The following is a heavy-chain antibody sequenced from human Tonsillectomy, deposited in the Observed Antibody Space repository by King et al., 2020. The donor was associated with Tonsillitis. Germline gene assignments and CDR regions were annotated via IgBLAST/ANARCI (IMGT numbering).Heavy chain of an antibody. D-gene: IGHD6-13*01. CDR2: ISYDGDNE. CDR1: GFTFSSYG. Sequence: VQLVESGGGVVQPGRSLRLSCAASGFTFSSYGMHWVRQAPGKGLEWMAVISYDGDNEYHADSVKGRFTISRDNSTNTLYLEMTSLRAEDTAVYFCARSRPGSSWYGGDYWGQGTLVTVSS. J-gene: IGHJ4*02. V-gene: IGHV3-30*03. CDR3: ARSRPGSSWYGGDY.